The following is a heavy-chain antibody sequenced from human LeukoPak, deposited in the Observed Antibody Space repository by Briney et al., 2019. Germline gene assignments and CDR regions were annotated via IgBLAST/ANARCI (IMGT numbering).Heavy chain of an antibody. D-gene: IGHD4-11*01. Sequence: PSETLSLTCTVSDDSITMYYWTWIRQPPGKGLEWIGYVDHTGSTKFNPPLNGRVSISRDTSKNLFSLRLRSVTAADTAVYFCARGRVSSSTWYSTYYYYFYMDVWGKGTTVTVSS. CDR2: VDHTGST. J-gene: IGHJ6*03. CDR3: ARGRVSSSTWYSTYYYYFYMDV. CDR1: DDSITMYY. V-gene: IGHV4-59*01.